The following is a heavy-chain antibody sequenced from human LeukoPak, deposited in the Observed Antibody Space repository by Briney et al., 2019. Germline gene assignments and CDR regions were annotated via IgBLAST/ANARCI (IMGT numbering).Heavy chain of an antibody. Sequence: PGGSLRLSCAASGFTFSSYAMSWVRQAPGKGLEWVSAISGSGDRTDYADSVKGRFTISRDNSKNTLYLQMNSLRADDTAVYLCVDWDPVGYWGQGTLVTVSS. CDR2: ISGSGDRT. J-gene: IGHJ4*02. D-gene: IGHD3-9*01. CDR1: GFTFSSYA. CDR3: VDWDPVGY. V-gene: IGHV3-23*01.